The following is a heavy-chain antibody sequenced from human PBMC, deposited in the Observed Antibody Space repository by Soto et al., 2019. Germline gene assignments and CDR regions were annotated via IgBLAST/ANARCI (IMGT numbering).Heavy chain of an antibody. CDR1: GFTFSSYS. V-gene: IGHV3-48*02. CDR2: ISSSGSTI. J-gene: IGHJ4*01. Sequence: EVHLVDSGGGLVQPGESLRLSCAASGFTFSSYSMNWVRQAPGKGLEWLSYISSSGSTIYYADSERGRFTISRDKAKNSLYLQMNSLRDEDTAVYYCAREEHSSDWGKFDCWGQGTLVTVSS. CDR3: AREEHSSDWGKFDC. D-gene: IGHD6-19*01.